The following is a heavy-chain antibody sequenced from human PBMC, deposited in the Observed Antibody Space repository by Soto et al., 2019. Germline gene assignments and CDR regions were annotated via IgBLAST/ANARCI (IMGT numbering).Heavy chain of an antibody. V-gene: IGHV1-69*13. CDR3: ARSKDIAAAGLQSFDY. J-gene: IGHJ4*02. CDR2: IIPIFGTA. CDR1: GGTFSSYA. Sequence: SVKVSCKASGGTFSSYAISWVRQAPGQGLEWMGGIIPIFGTANYAQKFQGRVTITADESTSTAYMELSSLRSEDTAVYYCARSKDIAAAGLQSFDYWGQGTLVTVSS. D-gene: IGHD6-13*01.